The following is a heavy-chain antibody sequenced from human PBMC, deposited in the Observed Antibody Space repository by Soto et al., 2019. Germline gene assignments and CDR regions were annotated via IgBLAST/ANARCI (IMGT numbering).Heavy chain of an antibody. J-gene: IGHJ4*02. V-gene: IGHV3-21*01. D-gene: IGHD5-12*01. CDR3: AGGGATLDY. CDR2: ISSSSSYI. Sequence: EVQLVESGGGLVKPGGSLRLSCAASGFTFSSYSMNWVRQAPGKGLEWVSSISSSSSYIYYAGSVKGRFTISRDNAKNSLYLQMNSLRAEDTAVYYCAGGGATLDYWGQGTLVTVSS. CDR1: GFTFSSYS.